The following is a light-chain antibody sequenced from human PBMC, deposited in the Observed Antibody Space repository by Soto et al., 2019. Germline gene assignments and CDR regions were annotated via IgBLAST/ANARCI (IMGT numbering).Light chain of an antibody. V-gene: IGLV2-14*01. CDR2: EVS. J-gene: IGLJ1*01. Sequence: QPVLTQPASVSGSPGQSITISCTGTSSDISIYNYVSWYQQHPGKAPKLIIYEVSNRPSGISNRFSGAKSGNTASLTISGLQVEDEADYYCCSYTSSTNYVFGAGTKVTVL. CDR1: SSDISIYNY. CDR3: CSYTSSTNYV.